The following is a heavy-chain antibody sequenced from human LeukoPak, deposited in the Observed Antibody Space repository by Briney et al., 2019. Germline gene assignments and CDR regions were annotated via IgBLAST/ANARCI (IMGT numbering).Heavy chain of an antibody. Sequence: SETLSLTCTVSGGSVSSGSYYWSWIRQPPGKGLEWIGYIYYSGSTNYNPSLKSRVAILVDTSKNQFSLKLSSVTAADTAVYYCAREGTANWFDPWGQGTLVTVSS. CDR2: IYYSGST. CDR1: GGSVSSGSYY. J-gene: IGHJ5*02. D-gene: IGHD2-21*02. CDR3: AREGTANWFDP. V-gene: IGHV4-61*01.